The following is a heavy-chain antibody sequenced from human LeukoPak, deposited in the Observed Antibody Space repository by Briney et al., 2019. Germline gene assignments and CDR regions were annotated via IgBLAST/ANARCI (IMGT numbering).Heavy chain of an antibody. CDR1: GYTFTGYY. CDR2: ISPNSGGT. Sequence: GESLKVSCKASGYTFTGYYMHWVRQAPGQGLEWMGWISPNSGGTNYAQKLQGRVTMTTDTSTSTAYMELRSLTSDDTAVYYCARVGAYCTSTSCLDYWGQGTLVTVSS. D-gene: IGHD2-2*01. J-gene: IGHJ4*02. CDR3: ARVGAYCTSTSCLDY. V-gene: IGHV1-2*02.